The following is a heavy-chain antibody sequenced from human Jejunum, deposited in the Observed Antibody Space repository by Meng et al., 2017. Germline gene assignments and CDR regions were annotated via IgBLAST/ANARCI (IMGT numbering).Heavy chain of an antibody. V-gene: IGHV3-69-1*02. CDR3: ARDQYGDFTIDF. CDR2: INRGGVV. J-gene: IGHJ4*02. D-gene: IGHD4-17*01. CDR1: GFTFSRHD. Sequence: GESLKISCAASGFTFSRHDMNWVRQAPGKGLEWIAYINRGGVVHYRDSVEGRFTISRDNTKNSLSLQMNSLRVEDTAVYYCARDQYGDFTIDFWGQGTLFTVSS.